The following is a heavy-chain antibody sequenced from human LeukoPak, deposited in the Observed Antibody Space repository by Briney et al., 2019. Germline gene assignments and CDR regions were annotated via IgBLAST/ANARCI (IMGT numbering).Heavy chain of an antibody. D-gene: IGHD2-2*01. CDR3: ATYVPAAPYYYYYGMDV. J-gene: IGHJ6*02. CDR2: FDPEDGET. Sequence: ASVKVSCKVSGYTLTELSMHWVRQAPGKGLEWMGGFDPEDGETIYAQKFQGRVTMTEDTSTDIAYMELSNLRSEDTAVYYCATYVPAAPYYYYYGMDVWGQGTTVTVSS. CDR1: GYTLTELS. V-gene: IGHV1-24*01.